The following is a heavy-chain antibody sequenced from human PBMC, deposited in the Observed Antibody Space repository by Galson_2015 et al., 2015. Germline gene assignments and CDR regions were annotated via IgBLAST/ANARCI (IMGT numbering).Heavy chain of an antibody. D-gene: IGHD6-13*01. Sequence: QSGAEVKKPGESLKISCTGSGYSFTRYWIGWVRQMPGKGLEWMGIIYPGDSDTRYSPSFQGQVTISADKSISTAYLQWSSLKASDTAMYYCARSGASGYSGSWPLFAANDAFDIWGQGTMVTVSS. CDR2: IYPGDSDT. CDR3: ARSGASGYSGSWPLFAANDAFDI. CDR1: GYSFTRYW. V-gene: IGHV5-51*03. J-gene: IGHJ3*02.